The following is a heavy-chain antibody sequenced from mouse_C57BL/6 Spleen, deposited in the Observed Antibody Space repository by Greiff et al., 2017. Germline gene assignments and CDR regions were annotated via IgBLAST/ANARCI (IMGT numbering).Heavy chain of an antibody. V-gene: IGHV3-6*01. J-gene: IGHJ1*03. D-gene: IGHD1-1*01. CDR3: ARASSYWYFDV. CDR1: GYSITSGYY. CDR2: ISYDGSN. Sequence: DVKLVESGPGLVKPSQSLSLTCSVTGYSITSGYYWNWIRQLPGNKLEWMGYISYDGSNNYNPSLKNRISITRDTSKNQFFLKLNSVTTEDTATYDCARASSYWYFDVWGTGTTVTVSS.